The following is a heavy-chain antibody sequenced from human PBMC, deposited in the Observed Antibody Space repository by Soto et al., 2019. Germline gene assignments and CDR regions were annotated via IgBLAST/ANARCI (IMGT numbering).Heavy chain of an antibody. D-gene: IGHD5-12*01. CDR2: INHDGSEK. CDR3: ARDRAYARY. CDR1: GFTFSGFW. J-gene: IGHJ4*02. V-gene: IGHV3-7*04. Sequence: DVQVVESGGGLVQPGGSLRLSCVTSGFTFSGFWMSWVRQAPGKGLEWVAYINHDGSEKYYVDSREGRFTISRDNAKNSLYLHMHSLRAEDTAVYYCARDRAYARYWGQGTLVTVSS.